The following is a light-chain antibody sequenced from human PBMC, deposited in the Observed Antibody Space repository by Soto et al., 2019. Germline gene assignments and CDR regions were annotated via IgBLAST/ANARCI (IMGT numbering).Light chain of an antibody. CDR1: FSNIGSNY. CDR3: AVWDDSLRGWV. V-gene: IGLV1-47*02. J-gene: IGLJ3*02. CDR2: TND. Sequence: QSVLTQPPSASGTPGQRVTIYCSGRFSNIGSNYVYWYQQLPGTAPTLLIFTNDQRTSGVPGRFSGSKSGTSASLAISGLRSEDEADYYCAVWDDSLRGWVFGGGTKVTVL.